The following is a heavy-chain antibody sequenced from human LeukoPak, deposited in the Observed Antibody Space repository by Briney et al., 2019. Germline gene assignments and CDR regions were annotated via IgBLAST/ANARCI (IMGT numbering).Heavy chain of an antibody. CDR3: ARDLGGFRNY. D-gene: IGHD3-10*01. V-gene: IGHV3-7*01. CDR1: GFTFSSYW. J-gene: IGHJ4*02. CDR2: IKQDGSEK. Sequence: PGGPLRLSCAASGFTFSSYWMSWGRQAPGRGLEWVANIKQDGSEKYYVDSVKGRFTISRDNAKNSLYLQMNSLRAEDTAVYYCARDLGGFRNYWGQGTLVTVSS.